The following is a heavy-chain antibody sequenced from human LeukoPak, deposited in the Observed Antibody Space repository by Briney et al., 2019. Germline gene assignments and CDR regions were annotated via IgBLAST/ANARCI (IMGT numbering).Heavy chain of an antibody. J-gene: IGHJ3*02. CDR2: IYYSGST. V-gene: IGHV4-59*01. CDR1: GGFISNYY. D-gene: IGHD3-10*01. CDR3: ARIGDNDAFDI. Sequence: SETLSLTCTVSGGFISNYYWNWIRQPPGKGLEWIGYIYYSGSTNYNPSLKSRVTISVDTSKNQFSLKLSSVTAADTAVYYCARIGDNDAFDIWGQGTMVTVSS.